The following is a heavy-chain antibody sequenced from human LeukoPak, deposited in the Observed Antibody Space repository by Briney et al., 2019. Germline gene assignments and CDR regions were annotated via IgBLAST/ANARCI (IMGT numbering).Heavy chain of an antibody. Sequence: SETLSLTCAVSSGSISSSSHYWGWIRQSPGKGLEWIASFYYGGSTYYNSSLKSRVTISVDRSKNQFSLKLSSVTAADTAVYYCAAVDTAMVWGQGTLVTAS. V-gene: IGHV4-39*07. CDR3: AAVDTAMV. CDR1: SGSISSSSHY. D-gene: IGHD5-18*01. CDR2: FYYGGST. J-gene: IGHJ4*02.